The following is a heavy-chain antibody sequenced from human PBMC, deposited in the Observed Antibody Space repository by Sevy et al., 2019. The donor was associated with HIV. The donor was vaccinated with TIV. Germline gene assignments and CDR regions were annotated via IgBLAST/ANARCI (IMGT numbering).Heavy chain of an antibody. V-gene: IGHV3-64D*06. CDR1: GFTFSSYA. D-gene: IGHD3-10*01. Sequence: GWSLRLSCSASGFTFSSYAMHWVRQAPGKGLEYVSAISSNGGSTYYADSVKGRFTISRDNSKNTLYLQMSSLRAEDTAVYYCVKRKYYGSGSFDYWGQGTLVTVSS. CDR3: VKRKYYGSGSFDY. J-gene: IGHJ4*02. CDR2: ISSNGGST.